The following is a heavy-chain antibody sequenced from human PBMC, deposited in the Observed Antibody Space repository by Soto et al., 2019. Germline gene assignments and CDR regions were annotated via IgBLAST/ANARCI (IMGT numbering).Heavy chain of an antibody. Sequence: GGSLRLSCAASGFTFSNAWMSWVRQAPGKGLEWVGRIKSKTDGGTTYYAAPVKGRFTNSRDDSKNTLYLQMNSLKTEYTAVYYCTTDRGYGYYFDYWGQGTLVTVSS. V-gene: IGHV3-15*01. CDR2: IKSKTDGGTT. J-gene: IGHJ4*02. D-gene: IGHD5-18*01. CDR3: TTDRGYGYYFDY. CDR1: GFTFSNAW.